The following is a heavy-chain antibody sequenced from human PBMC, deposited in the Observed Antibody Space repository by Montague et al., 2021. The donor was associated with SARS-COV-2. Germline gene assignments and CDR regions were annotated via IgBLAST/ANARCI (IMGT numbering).Heavy chain of an antibody. V-gene: IGHV3-33*01. CDR2: IWYDGSNS. D-gene: IGHD5-24*01. Sequence: SLRLSCPASGFSFSDYAMHWVRQAPGLALEWVAVIWYDGSNSYYADSVKGRFTISRDNSTNAVYLQMNSLTADDTAIYYCAREKKEVQMDYWGLGTLVTVSS. CDR1: GFSFSDYA. J-gene: IGHJ4*02. CDR3: AREKKEVQMDY.